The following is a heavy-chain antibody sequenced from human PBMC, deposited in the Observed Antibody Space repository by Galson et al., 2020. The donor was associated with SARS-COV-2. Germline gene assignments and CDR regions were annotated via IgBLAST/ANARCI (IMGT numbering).Heavy chain of an antibody. CDR3: ATLTEEYCVSPTCRGGYYFDS. Sequence: GGSLRLSCAASGFTFSDYAMHWVRQAPGKGLEWVAIITFDENNKYYADSVKGRFTISRDNSKNTLYLQMNSLRTEDTAVYYCATLTEEYCVSPTCRGGYYFDSWGQGTLVTVSS. V-gene: IGHV3-30-3*01. J-gene: IGHJ4*02. D-gene: IGHD2-2*01. CDR1: GFTFSDYA. CDR2: ITFDENNK.